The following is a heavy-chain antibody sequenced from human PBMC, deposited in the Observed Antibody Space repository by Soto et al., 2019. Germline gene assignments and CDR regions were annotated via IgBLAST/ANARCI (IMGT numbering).Heavy chain of an antibody. CDR2: INGNNGNT. CDR3: ARGGASGTYYNWFDP. Sequence: GASVKVSCKASGYTFTSYSMHWVRQAPGQRLEWMGWINGNNGNTNYAQKLQGRVTMTRNTSISTAYMELSSLRSEDTAVYYCARGGASGTYYNWFDPWGQGTLVTVSS. CDR1: GYTFTSYS. J-gene: IGHJ5*02. V-gene: IGHV1-8*02. D-gene: IGHD3-10*01.